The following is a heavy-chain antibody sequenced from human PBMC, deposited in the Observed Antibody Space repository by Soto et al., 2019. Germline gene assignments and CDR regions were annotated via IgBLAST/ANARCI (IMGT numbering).Heavy chain of an antibody. CDR1: GFTFSNHA. CDR3: VRGLLAYFDF. CDR2: ISGGAGSS. J-gene: IGHJ4*02. V-gene: IGHV3-23*01. Sequence: EVQLLDSGGALVQPGGSLRLSCAASGFTFSNHAISWVRQAPGKGLEWVSAISGGAGSSFYADSVKGRFTISRDNSKNTVSLQLSGLRVEDTALCYCVRGLLAYFDFWGQGTPVTVSS. D-gene: IGHD3-10*01.